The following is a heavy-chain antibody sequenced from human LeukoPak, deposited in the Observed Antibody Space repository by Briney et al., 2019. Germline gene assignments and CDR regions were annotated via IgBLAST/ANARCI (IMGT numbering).Heavy chain of an antibody. D-gene: IGHD5-18*01. Sequence: GGSLRLSCAASGFTFSSYWMSWVRQAPGKGLEWVSSISSSSSYIYYADSVKGRFTISRDNAKNSLYLQMNSLRAEDTAVYYCAREVDTAMATSGFDYWGQGTLVTVSS. CDR3: AREVDTAMATSGFDY. CDR2: ISSSSSYI. J-gene: IGHJ4*02. CDR1: GFTFSSYW. V-gene: IGHV3-21*01.